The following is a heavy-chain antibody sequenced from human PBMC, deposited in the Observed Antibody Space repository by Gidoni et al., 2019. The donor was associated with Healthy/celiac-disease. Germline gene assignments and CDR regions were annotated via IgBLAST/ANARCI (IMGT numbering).Heavy chain of an antibody. CDR2: LYYGGST. J-gene: IGHJ5*02. CDR3: ARQVRDYGDYGGNWFDP. D-gene: IGHD4-17*01. Sequence: QRQLQESGPGLVKPSETLSLTCTVSGGSISSSSDYWGWIRQPPGKGLEWIGSLYYGGSTYYNTPLNSRVTISVDTSKNQFSLQLRSVTAAATAVYYCARQVRDYGDYGGNWFDPWGQGTLVTVSS. V-gene: IGHV4-39*01. CDR1: GGSISSSSDY.